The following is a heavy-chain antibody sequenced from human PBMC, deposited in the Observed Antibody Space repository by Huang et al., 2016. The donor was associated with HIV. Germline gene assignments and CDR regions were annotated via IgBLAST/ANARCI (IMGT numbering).Heavy chain of an antibody. CDR1: GGSISSYY. V-gene: IGHV4-59*01. J-gene: IGHJ6*02. Sequence: QVQLQESGPGLVKPSETLSLTCTVSGGSISSYYWSWIRQPPGKGLGWLGYSHYRGSTNYNPSLKSRVTTSVDTSKNQFFLKLSSVTAADTAVYYCARGGPYSRDYYYYGMDVWGQGTTVTVSS. CDR2: SHYRGST. CDR3: ARGGPYSRDYYYYGMDV. D-gene: IGHD6-13*01.